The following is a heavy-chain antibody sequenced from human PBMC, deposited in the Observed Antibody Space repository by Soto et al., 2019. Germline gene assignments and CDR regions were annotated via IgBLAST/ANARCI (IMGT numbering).Heavy chain of an antibody. J-gene: IGHJ6*04. D-gene: IGHD4-4*01. CDR3: ARLVGVTICYHYCCTLV. CDR2: IYPGDSDT. CDR1: GYIFTSYW. Sequence: GESLKISCKGSGYIFTSYWIGWVRQMPGKSLEWMGIIYPGDSDTRYSPSFQGQVTISADKSISTAYLQWSSLKASDTAMYYCARLVGVTICYHYCCTLVCGTTTTLTVST. V-gene: IGHV5-51*01.